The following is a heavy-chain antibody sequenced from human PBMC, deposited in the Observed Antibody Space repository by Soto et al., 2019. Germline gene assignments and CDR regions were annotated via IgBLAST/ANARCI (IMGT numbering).Heavy chain of an antibody. D-gene: IGHD2-15*01. J-gene: IGHJ4*02. Sequence: GGSLRLSCAASGFTFSDHYMDWVRQAPGKGLEWVGRTRNKANSYTTEYAASVKGRFTISRDDSKNSLYLQMNSLKTEDTAVYYCARVEPQRHCSGGSCPTRALIDYWGQGTLVTVSS. CDR2: TRNKANSYTT. V-gene: IGHV3-72*01. CDR3: ARVEPQRHCSGGSCPTRALIDY. CDR1: GFTFSDHY.